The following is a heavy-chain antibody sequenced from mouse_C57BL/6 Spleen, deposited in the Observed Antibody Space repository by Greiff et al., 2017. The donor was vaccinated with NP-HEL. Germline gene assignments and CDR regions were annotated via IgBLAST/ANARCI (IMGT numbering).Heavy chain of an antibody. Sequence: QVQLKESGAELMKPGASVKLSCKATGYTFTGYWIEWVKQRPGHGLEWIGEILPGSGSTNYNEKFKGKATFTADTSSNTAYMQLSSLTTEDSAIYYCASGLRLRFAYWGQGTLVTVSA. D-gene: IGHD2-2*01. CDR3: ASGLRLRFAY. V-gene: IGHV1-9*01. CDR2: ILPGSGST. CDR1: GYTFTGYW. J-gene: IGHJ3*01.